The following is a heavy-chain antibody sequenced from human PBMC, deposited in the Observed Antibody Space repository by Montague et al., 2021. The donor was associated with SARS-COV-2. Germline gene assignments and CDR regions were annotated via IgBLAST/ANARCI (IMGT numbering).Heavy chain of an antibody. CDR2: ISSSSSYI. Sequence: SLRLSCAASGFTFSSYSMNWVRQAPGKGLEWVSSISSSSSYIYYADSVKGRFTISRDNAKNSLYLQMNSLRAEDTAVYYCARNGYCSSTSCSIYGMDVWSQGTTVTVSS. D-gene: IGHD2-2*01. CDR1: GFTFSSYS. V-gene: IGHV3-21*01. CDR3: ARNGYCSSTSCSIYGMDV. J-gene: IGHJ6*02.